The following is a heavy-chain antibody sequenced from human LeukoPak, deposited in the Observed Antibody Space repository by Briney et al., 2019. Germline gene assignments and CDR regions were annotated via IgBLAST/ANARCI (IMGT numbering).Heavy chain of an antibody. J-gene: IGHJ4*02. CDR1: GYTFTSYY. CDR3: VRTPPNWGADF. Sequence: ASVKVSCKASGYTFTSYYMHWVRQAPGRGLEWMGIINPSGGSTSYAQKFQGRVTMTRDTSTSTVYMELSSLRSEDTAVYYCVRTPPNWGADFWGQGTLVTVSS. V-gene: IGHV1-46*01. D-gene: IGHD7-27*01. CDR2: INPSGGST.